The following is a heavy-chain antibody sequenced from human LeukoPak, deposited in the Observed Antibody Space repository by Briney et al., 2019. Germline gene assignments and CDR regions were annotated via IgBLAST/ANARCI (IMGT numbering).Heavy chain of an antibody. CDR1: GFTFSDYY. Sequence: GGSLRLPCAASGFTFSDYYMTWIRQAPGKGLEWISFISSSGDSLYYADSVEGRFTISRDNAKDSVYLQMNSLRAEDTAVYYCARGVVIVPDYYYYGLDVWGQGTTVTVSS. CDR3: ARGVVIVPDYYYYGLDV. J-gene: IGHJ6*02. D-gene: IGHD2/OR15-2a*01. CDR2: ISSSGDSL. V-gene: IGHV3-11*01.